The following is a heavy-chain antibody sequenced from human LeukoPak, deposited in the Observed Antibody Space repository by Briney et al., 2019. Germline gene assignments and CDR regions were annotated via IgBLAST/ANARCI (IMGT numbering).Heavy chain of an antibody. CDR2: IYHSGST. D-gene: IGHD3-9*01. J-gene: IGHJ3*02. CDR1: GHSISSGYY. Sequence: PSETLSLTCTVSGHSISSGYYWGWMRPPPGKGLEWIGSIYHSGSTYYNPSLKRRVTISVDTSKNQFSLKLSSVTAADTAVYYCARDQLRYFDWYPPYDAFDIWGQGTMVTVSS. CDR3: ARDQLRYFDWYPPYDAFDI. V-gene: IGHV4-38-2*02.